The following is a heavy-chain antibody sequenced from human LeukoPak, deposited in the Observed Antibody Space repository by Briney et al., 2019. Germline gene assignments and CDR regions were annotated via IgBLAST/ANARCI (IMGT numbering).Heavy chain of an antibody. D-gene: IGHD4-23*01. J-gene: IGHJ6*03. V-gene: IGHV1-8*01. CDR1: GYTFTSYD. CDR3: ARGHYGGNIPRYYYMDV. CDR2: MNPNSGNT. Sequence: VASVKVSCMASGYTFTSYDINWVRQATGQGLEWMGWMNPNSGNTGYTQKFPGRVTMTRNTSISTAYMELSSLRSDDTAVYYCARGHYGGNIPRYYYMDVWGKGTTVTVSS.